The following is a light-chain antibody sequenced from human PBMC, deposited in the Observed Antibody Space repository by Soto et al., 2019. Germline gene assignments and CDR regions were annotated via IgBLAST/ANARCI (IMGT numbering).Light chain of an antibody. CDR2: EVS. V-gene: IGLV2-14*01. CDR3: SSYSSISTRV. CDR1: SNNIGGYKY. J-gene: IGLJ1*01. Sequence: QSALTQPASVSGSLGQSITISCTGASNNIGGYKYVSWYQQHPGKAPKLIIYEVSNRPSGISNRFSGSKSGNTASLSISGLQAEDEADYYCSSYSSISTRVFGNGTKVTVL.